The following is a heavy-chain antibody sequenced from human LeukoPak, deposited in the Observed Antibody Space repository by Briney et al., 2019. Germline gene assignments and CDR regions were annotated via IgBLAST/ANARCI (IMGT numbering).Heavy chain of an antibody. CDR2: INHSGST. J-gene: IGHJ5*02. CDR1: GGSFSSYY. V-gene: IGHV4-34*01. Sequence: PSETLSLTCAVYGGSFSSYYWSWIRQPPGKGLEWIGEINHSGSTNYNPSLKSRVTISVDTSKNQFSLKLSSVSAADTAVYYCARGGRLRYFDWLPSNWFDPWGQGTLVTVSS. D-gene: IGHD3-9*01. CDR3: ARGGRLRYFDWLPSNWFDP.